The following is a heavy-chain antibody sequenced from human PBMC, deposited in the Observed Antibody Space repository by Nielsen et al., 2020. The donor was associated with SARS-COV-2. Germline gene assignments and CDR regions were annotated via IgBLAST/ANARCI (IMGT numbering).Heavy chain of an antibody. J-gene: IGHJ4*02. CDR1: GFTFSDYY. Sequence: GESLKISCAASGFTFSDYYMSWIRQAPGKGLEWVSYISSSSSYTNYADSVKGRFTISRDNAKNSLYLQMNSLRAEDTAVYYCAKDADYYDSSGLDYWGQGTLVTVSS. CDR2: ISSSSSYT. D-gene: IGHD3-22*01. V-gene: IGHV3-11*05. CDR3: AKDADYYDSSGLDY.